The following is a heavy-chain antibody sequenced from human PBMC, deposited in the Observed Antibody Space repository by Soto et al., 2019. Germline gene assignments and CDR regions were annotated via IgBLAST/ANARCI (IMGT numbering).Heavy chain of an antibody. Sequence: ASVKVSCKASGGTFSSYAISWVRQAPGQGLEWMGGIIPIFGTANYAQKFQGRVTITADESTSTAYMELSSLRSEDTAVYYCARGWVEMATIIHFDYWGQGTLVTVSS. J-gene: IGHJ4*02. CDR1: GGTFSSYA. CDR2: IIPIFGTA. D-gene: IGHD5-12*01. CDR3: ARGWVEMATIIHFDY. V-gene: IGHV1-69*13.